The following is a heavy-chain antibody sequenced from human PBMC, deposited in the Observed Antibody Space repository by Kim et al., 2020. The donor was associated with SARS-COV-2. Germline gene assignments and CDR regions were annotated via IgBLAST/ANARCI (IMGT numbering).Heavy chain of an antibody. CDR1: GYTFTSYY. CDR2: INPSGGST. D-gene: IGHD5-18*01. CDR3: ARGYSYGYDYYYGMDV. V-gene: IGHV1-46*01. J-gene: IGHJ6*02. Sequence: ASVKVSCKASGYTFTSYYMHWVRQAPGQGLEWMGIINPSGGSTSYAQKFQGRVTMTRDTSTSTVYMELSSLRSEDTAVYYCARGYSYGYDYYYGMDVWGQGTTVTVSS.